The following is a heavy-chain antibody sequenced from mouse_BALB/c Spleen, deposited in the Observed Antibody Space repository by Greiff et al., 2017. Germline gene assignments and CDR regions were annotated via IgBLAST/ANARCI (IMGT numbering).Heavy chain of an antibody. J-gene: IGHJ4*01. Sequence: QVQLQQSGAELVRPGASVTLSCKASGYTFTDYEMHWVKQTPVHGLEWIGAIDPETGGTAYNQKFKGKATLTADKSSSTAYMELRSLTSEDSAVYYCTREMITTNYAMDYWGQGTSVTVSS. CDR3: TREMITTNYAMDY. CDR2: IDPETGGT. D-gene: IGHD2-4*01. CDR1: GYTFTDYE. V-gene: IGHV1-15*01.